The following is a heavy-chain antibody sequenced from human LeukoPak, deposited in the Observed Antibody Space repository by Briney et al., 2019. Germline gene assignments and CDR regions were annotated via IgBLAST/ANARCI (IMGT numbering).Heavy chain of an antibody. D-gene: IGHD4-17*01. J-gene: IGHJ1*01. V-gene: IGHV5-51*01. Sequence: GESLKIPCKGSGYSFTSYWIGWVRQMPGKGLEWMGIIYPGDSDTRYSPSFQGQVTISADKSISTAYLQWSSLKASDTAIYYCASFGDYDAEYFQHWGQGTLVTVSS. CDR1: GYSFTSYW. CDR3: ASFGDYDAEYFQH. CDR2: IYPGDSDT.